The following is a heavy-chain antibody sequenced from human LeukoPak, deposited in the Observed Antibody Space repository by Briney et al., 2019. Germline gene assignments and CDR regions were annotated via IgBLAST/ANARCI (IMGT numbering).Heavy chain of an antibody. CDR2: ISSSGSTI. CDR3: ARVPSGGGYCSGGSCYSTYYYGMDV. J-gene: IGHJ6*02. CDR1: GFTFSDYY. D-gene: IGHD2-15*01. Sequence: PGGSLRLSRAASGFTFSDYYMSWIRQAPGKGLEWVSYISSSGSTIYYADSVKGRFTISRDNAKNSLYLQMNSLRAEDTAVYYCARVPSGGGYCSGGSCYSTYYYGMDVWGQGTTVTVSS. V-gene: IGHV3-11*01.